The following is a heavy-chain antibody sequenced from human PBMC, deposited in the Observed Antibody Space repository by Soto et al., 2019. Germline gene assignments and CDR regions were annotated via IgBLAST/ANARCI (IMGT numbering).Heavy chain of an antibody. Sequence: QITLKESGPTLVKPTQTLTLTCTFSGFSLSTSGVGVGWIRQPPGKALEWLALIYWDDDKRYSPSLKSRLTITKDTSKNQVVLTMTNMDPVDTATYYCAHRQEAVQLRYFDWLPTLGDAFDIWGQGTMVTVSS. CDR1: GFSLSTSGVG. D-gene: IGHD3-9*01. V-gene: IGHV2-5*02. J-gene: IGHJ3*02. CDR3: AHRQEAVQLRYFDWLPTLGDAFDI. CDR2: IYWDDDK.